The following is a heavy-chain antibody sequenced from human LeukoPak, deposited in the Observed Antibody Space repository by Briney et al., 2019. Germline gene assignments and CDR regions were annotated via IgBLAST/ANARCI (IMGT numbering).Heavy chain of an antibody. Sequence: PGGSLRLSCAASGFTFDDYAMHWVRQAPGKGLEWVSGISWNSGSIGYADSVKGRFTISRDNAKNSLYLQMNSLRAEDTALYYCARDLGDYYGSDWGQGTLVTVSS. D-gene: IGHD3-10*01. V-gene: IGHV3-9*01. CDR1: GFTFDDYA. J-gene: IGHJ4*02. CDR3: ARDLGDYYGSD. CDR2: ISWNSGSI.